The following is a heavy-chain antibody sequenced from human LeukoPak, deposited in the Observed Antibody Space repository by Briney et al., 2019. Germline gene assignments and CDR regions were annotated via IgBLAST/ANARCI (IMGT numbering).Heavy chain of an antibody. CDR3: ARLYYYDSGGYQNFDY. D-gene: IGHD3-22*01. Sequence: SVKVSCKASGGTFSSYAISWVRQAPGQGLEWMGRIIPILGIANYAQKFQGRVTITAGKSTSTAYMELSSLRSEDTAVYYCARLYYYDSGGYQNFDYWGQGTLVTVSS. J-gene: IGHJ4*02. V-gene: IGHV1-69*04. CDR1: GGTFSSYA. CDR2: IIPILGIA.